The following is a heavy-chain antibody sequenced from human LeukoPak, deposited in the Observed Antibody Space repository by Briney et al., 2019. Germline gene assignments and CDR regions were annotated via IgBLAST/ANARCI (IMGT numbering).Heavy chain of an antibody. Sequence: GRSLRLSCAASGFTFSSYAMHWVRQAPGKGLEWVAVISYDGSNKYYADSVKGRFTISRDNSKNTLYLQMNSLRAEDTAVYYCARDSPYSSYYGMDVWGRGTTVTVSS. CDR1: GFTFSSYA. V-gene: IGHV3-30*04. D-gene: IGHD6-13*01. CDR2: ISYDGSNK. CDR3: ARDSPYSSYYGMDV. J-gene: IGHJ6*02.